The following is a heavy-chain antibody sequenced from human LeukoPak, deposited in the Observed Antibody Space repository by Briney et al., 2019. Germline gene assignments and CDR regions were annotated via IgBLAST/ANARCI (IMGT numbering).Heavy chain of an antibody. V-gene: IGHV3-66*02. Sequence: PGGSLRLSCAASGFTVSSSYMSWVRQAPGKGLEWVSVIYSGGSTYYADSVKGRFTISRDNSKNTLYLQMNSLRAEDTAVYYCARMSAFDIWGQGTMVTASS. CDR3: ARMSAFDI. J-gene: IGHJ3*02. CDR2: IYSGGST. CDR1: GFTVSSSY.